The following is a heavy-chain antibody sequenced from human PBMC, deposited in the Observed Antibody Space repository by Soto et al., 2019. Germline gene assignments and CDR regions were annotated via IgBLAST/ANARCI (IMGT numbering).Heavy chain of an antibody. D-gene: IGHD3-10*01. V-gene: IGHV3-21*01. Sequence: PWGSLTLSSAASGLTFSSSSMNWVRQAPGKGLEWVSSISSSSSYIYYADSVKGRFTISRDNAKNSLYLQMNSLRAEDTAVYYCARDLQPHHNGSDDAFDIWGQGTRVTVSS. J-gene: IGHJ3*02. CDR3: ARDLQPHHNGSDDAFDI. CDR1: GLTFSSSS. CDR2: ISSSSSYI.